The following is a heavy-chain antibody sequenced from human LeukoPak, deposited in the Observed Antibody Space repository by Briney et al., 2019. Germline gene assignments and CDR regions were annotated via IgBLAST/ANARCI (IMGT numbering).Heavy chain of an antibody. CDR1: GGSISSSTYY. D-gene: IGHD5-24*01. Sequence: PSETLSLTCTVSGGSISSSTYYWGWIRQPPGKGLEWIGNIYYSGSTYYNPSLKSRVTISVDTSKNQLSLNLSSVTAADSAVYYCARRRRDGYNWYYFDYWGQGTLVTVSS. V-gene: IGHV4-39*01. CDR3: ARRRRDGYNWYYFDY. CDR2: IYYSGST. J-gene: IGHJ4*02.